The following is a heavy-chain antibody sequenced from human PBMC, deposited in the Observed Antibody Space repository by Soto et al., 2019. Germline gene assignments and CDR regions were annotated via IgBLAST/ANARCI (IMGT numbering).Heavy chain of an antibody. CDR1: GDSFTSYW. CDR2: IDPSDSYT. D-gene: IGHD6-19*01. J-gene: IGHJ6*02. V-gene: IGHV5-10-1*01. Sequence: GDSLKISCKGSGDSFTSYWLSWVRQIPGKGLEWMGRIDPSDSYTNYSPSFQGHVTISADKSISTAYLQWSSLKASDTAMCYCARHVHQLAVARIHRDYYYDDYGMDVWRQGTTVTVSS. CDR3: ARHVHQLAVARIHRDYYYDDYGMDV.